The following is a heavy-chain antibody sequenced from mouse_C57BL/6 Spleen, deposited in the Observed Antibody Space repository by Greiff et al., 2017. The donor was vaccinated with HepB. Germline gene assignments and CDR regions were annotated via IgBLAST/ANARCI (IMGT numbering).Heavy chain of an antibody. D-gene: IGHD1-1*01. V-gene: IGHV1-26*01. CDR1: GYTFTDYY. J-gene: IGHJ3*01. Sequence: VQLQQSGPELVKPGASVKISCKASGYTFTDYYMNWVKQSHGKSLEWIGDINPNNGGTSYNQKFKGKATLTVDKSSSTAYMELRSLTSEDSAVYYCARRLRSSWFAYWGQGTLVTVSA. CDR2: INPNNGGT. CDR3: ARRLRSSWFAY.